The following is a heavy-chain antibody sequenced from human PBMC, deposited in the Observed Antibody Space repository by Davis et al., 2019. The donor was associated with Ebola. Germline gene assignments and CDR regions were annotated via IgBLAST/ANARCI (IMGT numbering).Heavy chain of an antibody. CDR1: GYSISSGYY. J-gene: IGHJ5*02. CDR2: VYHSGST. CDR3: ARAAPGYCSSTSCPLGLWFDP. D-gene: IGHD2-2*01. Sequence: SETLSLTCTVSGYSISSGYYWGWVRQPPGKGLEWVGSVYHSGSTYYNPSLKSRVTISLDTSKNHFSLKLTSVTAADTAVYYCARAAPGYCSSTSCPLGLWFDPWGQGTLVTVSS. V-gene: IGHV4-38-2*02.